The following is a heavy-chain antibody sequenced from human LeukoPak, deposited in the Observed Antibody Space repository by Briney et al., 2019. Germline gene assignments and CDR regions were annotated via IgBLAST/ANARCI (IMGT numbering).Heavy chain of an antibody. Sequence: KPGESLKISCKGSGYRFSSYWIGWVRQMPGKGLEWMGIIHPGDSETRYSPSLQGQVTISADKSISTAYLQWSSLKASDTAMYYCVRALGYCTSGSCYYYDYWGQGTLVTVSS. J-gene: IGHJ4*02. CDR1: GYRFSSYW. D-gene: IGHD2-15*01. V-gene: IGHV5-51*01. CDR2: IHPGDSET. CDR3: VRALGYCTSGSCYYYDY.